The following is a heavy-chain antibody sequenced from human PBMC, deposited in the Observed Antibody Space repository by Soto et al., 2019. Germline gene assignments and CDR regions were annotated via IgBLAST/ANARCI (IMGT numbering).Heavy chain of an antibody. J-gene: IGHJ4*02. V-gene: IGHV1-18*01. Sequence: GASVKVSCKASGYTFTSYGISWVRQAPGQGLEWMGWISAYNGNTNYAQKLQGRVTMTTDTSTSTAYMELRSLRSDDTAVYYCARGRQLRYFHGSRFPLNYEFDYRAQRTLVTVSS. D-gene: IGHD3-9*01. CDR3: ARGRQLRYFHGSRFPLNYEFDY. CDR1: GYTFTSYG. CDR2: ISAYNGNT.